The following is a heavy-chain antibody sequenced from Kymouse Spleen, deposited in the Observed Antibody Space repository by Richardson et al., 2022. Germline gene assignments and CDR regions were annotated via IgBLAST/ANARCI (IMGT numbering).Heavy chain of an antibody. J-gene: IGHJ3*02. Sequence: EVQLVESGGGLVQPGGSLKLSCAASGFTFSGSAMHWVRQASGKGLEWVGRIRSKANSYATAYAASVKGRFTISRDDSKNTAYLQMNSLKTEDTAVYYCTRDYDILTGYYGAFDIWGQGTMVTVSS. D-gene: IGHD3-9*01. V-gene: IGHV3-73*02. CDR3: TRDYDILTGYYGAFDI. CDR2: IRSKANSYAT. CDR1: GFTFSGSA.